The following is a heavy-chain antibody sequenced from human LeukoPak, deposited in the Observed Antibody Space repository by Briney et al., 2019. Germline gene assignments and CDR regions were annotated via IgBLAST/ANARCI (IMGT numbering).Heavy chain of an antibody. V-gene: IGHV4-59*01. CDR1: GGSISSYY. CDR2: IYNSGIT. D-gene: IGHD6-13*01. J-gene: IGHJ4*02. CDR3: AREVAAAGFDY. Sequence: SETLSLTCTVSGGSISSYYWSWIRQPPGKGLEWIGYIYNSGITNYNPSLKSRVTTSVDTSKNQFSLKLSSVTAADTAVYYCAREVAAAGFDYWGQGTLVTVSS.